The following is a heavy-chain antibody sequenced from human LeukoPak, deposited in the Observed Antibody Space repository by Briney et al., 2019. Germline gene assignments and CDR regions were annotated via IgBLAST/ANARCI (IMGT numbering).Heavy chain of an antibody. D-gene: IGHD4-11*01. CDR1: GFSFSDYW. Sequence: GGSLRLSCVVSGFSFSDYWMHWVRKAPGKGLVWVSGIKTDGSDRRYADFVKGRFTISRDHAKNTLFLQMNSLRAEDTAVYYCIRDFLTVTTNDYWGQGTLVTVSS. V-gene: IGHV3-74*01. CDR3: IRDFLTVTTNDY. J-gene: IGHJ4*02. CDR2: IKTDGSDR.